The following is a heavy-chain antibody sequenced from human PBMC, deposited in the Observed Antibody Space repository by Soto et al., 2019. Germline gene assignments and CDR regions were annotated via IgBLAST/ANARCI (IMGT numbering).Heavy chain of an antibody. CDR3: ARDAYDFWSAYYTGLDYYYYMDV. Sequence: SETQCVRRSVVGGTIGGFDWSWILQPPGKGLEWIGYIYYSGSTNYNPSLKSRVTISVDTSKNQFSLKLSSVTAADTAVYYCARDAYDFWSAYYTGLDYYYYMDVWGKGTTVTVSS. D-gene: IGHD3-3*01. CDR1: GGTIGGFD. V-gene: IGHV4-59*01. CDR2: IYYSGST. J-gene: IGHJ6*03.